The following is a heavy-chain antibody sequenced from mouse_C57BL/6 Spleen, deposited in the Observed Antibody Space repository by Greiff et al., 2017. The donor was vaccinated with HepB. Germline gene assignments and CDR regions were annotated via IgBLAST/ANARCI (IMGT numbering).Heavy chain of an antibody. Sequence: VQLQQPGAELVKPGASVKMSCKASGYTFTSYWITWVKQRPGQGLEWIGDIYPGSGSTNYNEKFKSKATLTVDTSSSTAYMQLSSLTFEDSAVYYCARDEGYYAMDYWGQGTSVTVSS. J-gene: IGHJ4*01. CDR2: IYPGSGST. CDR3: ARDEGYYAMDY. V-gene: IGHV1-55*01. CDR1: GYTFTSYW.